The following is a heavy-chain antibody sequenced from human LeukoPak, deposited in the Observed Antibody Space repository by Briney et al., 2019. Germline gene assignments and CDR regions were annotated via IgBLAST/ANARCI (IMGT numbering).Heavy chain of an antibody. V-gene: IGHV1-69*04. CDR2: IIPILGIA. CDR3: ARDTRQTGGDY. Sequence: SVKVSCKASGGTFSSYAISWVRQAPGQGLEWMGRIIPILGIANYAQKFQGRVTITADKSTSTAYMELSSLRSEDTAVYYCARDTRQTGGDYWGQGTLVTVSS. CDR1: GGTFSSYA. J-gene: IGHJ4*02. D-gene: IGHD1-14*01.